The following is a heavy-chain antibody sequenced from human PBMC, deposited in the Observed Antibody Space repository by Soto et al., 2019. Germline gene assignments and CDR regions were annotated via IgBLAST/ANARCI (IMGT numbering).Heavy chain of an antibody. Sequence: QVQFVESGGGVVQPGRSLRLSCTASGFSVSTHVIHWVRQAPGKGLEWVAVLWYDGSREYYAESVKGRFTISRDNSKNTMYLQMNSLRAEGTAVYYCARVPRYDTWDFDYWGQGNLATVSS. CDR2: LWYDGSRE. J-gene: IGHJ4*02. V-gene: IGHV3-33*01. CDR1: GFSVSTHV. D-gene: IGHD3-22*01. CDR3: ARVPRYDTWDFDY.